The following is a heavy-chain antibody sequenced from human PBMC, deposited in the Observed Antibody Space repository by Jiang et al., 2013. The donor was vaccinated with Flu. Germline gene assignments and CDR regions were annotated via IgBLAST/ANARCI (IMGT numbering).Heavy chain of an antibody. CDR3: ASLTGTSGSGYLDY. Sequence: SGPGLVKPSETLSLTCNVSDGSVRSYYWSWIRQAPGKGLEWIGYVFHTGRTSYNPSLKSRVMISMDTSKNQFSLQLTSVTAADTAVYYCASLTGTSGSGYLDYWGQGTLVTVSS. J-gene: IGHJ4*02. CDR2: VFHTGRT. V-gene: IGHV4-59*08. CDR1: DGSVRSYY. D-gene: IGHD1-1*01.